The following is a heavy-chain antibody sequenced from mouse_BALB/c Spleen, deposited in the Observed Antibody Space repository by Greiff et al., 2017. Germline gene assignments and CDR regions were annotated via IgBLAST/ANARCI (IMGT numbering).Heavy chain of an antibody. V-gene: IGHV5-6*01. CDR3: ARPAEYYGSSYWYFDV. CDR1: GFTFSSYG. CDR2: ISSGGSYT. Sequence: EVQLVESGGDLVKPGGSLKLSCAASGFTFSSYGMSWVRQTPDKRLEWVATISSGGSYTYYPDSVKGRFTISRDNAKNTLYLQMSSLKSEDTAMYYCARPAEYYGSSYWYFDVWGAGTTVTVSS. J-gene: IGHJ1*01. D-gene: IGHD1-1*01.